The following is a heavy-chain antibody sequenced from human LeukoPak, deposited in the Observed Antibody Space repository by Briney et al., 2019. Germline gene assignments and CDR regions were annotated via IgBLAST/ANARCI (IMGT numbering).Heavy chain of an antibody. Sequence: VASVRVSWEACGYPFNAYFIHWVRQAPGQGLEWMGWINPNSGDTKYAQKFQGWVTMTRDTSINTAYMELSRLKSDDTAVYYYAKGALHAGSYYDPWGQGTLVTVSA. J-gene: IGHJ5*02. D-gene: IGHD1-26*01. V-gene: IGHV1-2*04. CDR1: GYPFNAYF. CDR2: INPNSGDT. CDR3: AKGALHAGSYYDP.